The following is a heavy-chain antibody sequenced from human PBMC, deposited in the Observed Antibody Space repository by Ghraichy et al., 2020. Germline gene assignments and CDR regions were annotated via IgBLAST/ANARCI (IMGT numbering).Heavy chain of an antibody. CDR3: TTIRTTNCYSLDY. CDR2: IYSENAGGTI. V-gene: IGHV3-15*01. Sequence: GGSLRLSCVASGFTFSNVWMTWVRQAPGKGLEWVARIYSENAGGTIDYTASVKGRFTISRDDSQNTLYLQMSSLKTEDTAVYYCTTIRTTNCYSLDYWGQGTPVTVSS. J-gene: IGHJ4*02. CDR1: GFTFSNVW. D-gene: IGHD2-21*02.